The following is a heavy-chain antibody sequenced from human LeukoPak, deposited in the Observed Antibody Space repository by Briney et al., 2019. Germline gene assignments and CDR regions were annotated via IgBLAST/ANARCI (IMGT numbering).Heavy chain of an antibody. CDR1: GFTFSSYA. CDR2: ISGSGGST. Sequence: GGSLRLSCAASGFTFSSYAMSWVRQAPGKGLEWVSAISGSGGSTYYADSVKGRFTIARDNSKNTLYLQMNSLRAEDTAVYYFAKIPRGGGSYYPDYYYYMDVWGKGTTVTVSS. J-gene: IGHJ6*03. V-gene: IGHV3-23*01. CDR3: AKIPRGGGSYYPDYYYYMDV. D-gene: IGHD1-26*01.